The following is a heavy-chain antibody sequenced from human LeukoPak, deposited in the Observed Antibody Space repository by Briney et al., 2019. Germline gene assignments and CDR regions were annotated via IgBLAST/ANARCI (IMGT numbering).Heavy chain of an antibody. CDR2: INPNSGGT. CDR1: GYTFTGYY. CDR3: ARGPIFRTWFDP. J-gene: IGHJ5*02. D-gene: IGHD2-21*01. Sequence: EASVKVSCKASGYTFTGYYMHWVRQAPGQGLEWMGWINPNSGGTNYAQKFQGRVTMTRDTSISTAYMELSRLRSDDTAVYCCARGPIFRTWFDPWGQGTLVTVSS. V-gene: IGHV1-2*02.